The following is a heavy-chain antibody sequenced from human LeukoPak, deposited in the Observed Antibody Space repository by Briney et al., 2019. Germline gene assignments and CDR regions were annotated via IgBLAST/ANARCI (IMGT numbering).Heavy chain of an antibody. D-gene: IGHD6-19*01. CDR1: GCTFSSYS. CDR2: ISSSSSYI. CDR3: ARVGIAVAPEELDY. V-gene: IGHV3-21*04. Sequence: TPGGSLRLSCAASGCTFSSYSMNWVRQAPGKGLEWVSSISSSSSYIYYADSVKGRFTISRDNAKNSLYLQMNSLRAEDTAVYYCARVGIAVAPEELDYWGQGTLVTVSS. J-gene: IGHJ4*02.